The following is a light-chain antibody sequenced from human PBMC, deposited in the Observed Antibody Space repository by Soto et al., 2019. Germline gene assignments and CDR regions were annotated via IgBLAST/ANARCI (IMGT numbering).Light chain of an antibody. V-gene: IGLV2-14*03. Sequence: QSVLTQPASVSGSPGQSITISCTGTSSDVGGYDYVSWYQHHPGKAPKLMIYDVSNRPSGVSNRLSGSKSGNTASLTISGLQAEDEADYYCSSYTSSSLYGFGPGTKLTVL. CDR1: SSDVGGYDY. CDR2: DVS. J-gene: IGLJ1*01. CDR3: SSYTSSSLYG.